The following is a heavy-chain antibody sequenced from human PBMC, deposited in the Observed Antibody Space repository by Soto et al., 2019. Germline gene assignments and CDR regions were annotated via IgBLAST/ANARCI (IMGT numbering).Heavy chain of an antibody. CDR1: GFTFSSSV. V-gene: IGHV1-58*01. CDR2: IVVGSGDS. Sequence: QMQLVQSGPEVKKPGTSVKVSCKDSGFTFSSSVLPWVRQARGPRLEWVGWIVVGSGDSHYAQKFQERVTIIRDMSISTAYMGVASRISEATAVYSGSADQCSSYSCSYDYYYAMAVWGQGTSVTV. D-gene: IGHD2-2*01. J-gene: IGHJ6*02. CDR3: SADQCSSYSCSYDYYYAMAV.